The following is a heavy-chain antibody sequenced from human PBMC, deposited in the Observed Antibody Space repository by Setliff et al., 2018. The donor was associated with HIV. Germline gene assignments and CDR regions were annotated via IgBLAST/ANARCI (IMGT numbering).Heavy chain of an antibody. Sequence: GASVKVSFKASGYTFTNYNMHWVRQAPGQGLEWMGIINPSGGRTIYAQKFQGRVTMTRDTSISTAYMELSRLTSDDTAMYYCARGTTVVMGDDVDNYHYSYLDVWGKGTTVTVSS. CDR2: INPSGGRT. D-gene: IGHD4-17*01. CDR1: GYTFTNYN. V-gene: IGHV1-46*01. CDR3: ARGTTVVMGDDVDNYHYSYLDV. J-gene: IGHJ6*03.